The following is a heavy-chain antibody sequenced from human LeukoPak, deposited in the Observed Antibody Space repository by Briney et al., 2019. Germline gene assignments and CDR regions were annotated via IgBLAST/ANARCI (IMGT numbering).Heavy chain of an antibody. CDR2: IRSISSYI. CDR3: ARDPYSGGYYFDY. D-gene: IGHD1-26*01. J-gene: IGHJ4*02. V-gene: IGHV3-21*01. CDR1: GFTFSSYS. Sequence: GGSLRLFCAASGFTFSSYSMNWVRQAPRRGLQWVSSIRSISSYIYYADSVKGRFTISRDNAKTSLYLQMNTLRAEDTAVYYCARDPYSGGYYFDYWGQGTLVTVSS.